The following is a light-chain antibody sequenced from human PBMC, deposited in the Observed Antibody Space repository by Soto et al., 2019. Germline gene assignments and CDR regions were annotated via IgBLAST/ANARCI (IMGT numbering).Light chain of an antibody. CDR3: QVWDPSTDHPV. CDR1: NIGSKS. V-gene: IGLV3-21*02. J-gene: IGLJ3*02. Sequence: SYELTQPPSVSVAPGQTARITCGGNNIGSKSVHWYQKKPGQAPVLIVFDENDRPSGIPERFSGSKSGNTVTLTISRVEAGDEADYYCQVWDPSTDHPVFGGGTKLTVL. CDR2: DEN.